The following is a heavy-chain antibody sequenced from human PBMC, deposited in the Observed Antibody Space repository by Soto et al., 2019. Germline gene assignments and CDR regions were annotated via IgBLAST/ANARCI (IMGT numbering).Heavy chain of an antibody. J-gene: IGHJ3*02. CDR1: GFTVSSNY. V-gene: IGHV3-66*01. CDR2: IYSGGST. D-gene: IGHD3-22*01. Sequence: EVQLVESGGGLVQPGGSLRLSCAASGFTVSSNYMSWVPQAPGKGLEWVSVIYSGGSTYYADSVKGRFTISRDNSKNTLYLQMNSLRAEDTAVYYCARTTYYYDSSGLRGAFDIWGQGTMVTVSS. CDR3: ARTTYYYDSSGLRGAFDI.